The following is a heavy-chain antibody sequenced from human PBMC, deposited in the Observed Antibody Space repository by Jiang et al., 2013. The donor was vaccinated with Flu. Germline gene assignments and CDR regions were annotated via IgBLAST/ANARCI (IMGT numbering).Heavy chain of an antibody. J-gene: IGHJ4*02. V-gene: IGHV6-1*01. CDR1: GDSVSSNSAA. D-gene: IGHD3-22*01. CDR2: TYYRSKWYN. Sequence: QTLSLTCAISGDSVSSNSAAWNWIRQSPSRGLEWLGRTYYRSKWYNDYAVSVKSRITINPDTSKNQFSLQLNSVTPEDTAVYYCARGYYDSSGYLSALDYWGQGTLVTVSS. CDR3: ARGYYDSSGYLSALDY.